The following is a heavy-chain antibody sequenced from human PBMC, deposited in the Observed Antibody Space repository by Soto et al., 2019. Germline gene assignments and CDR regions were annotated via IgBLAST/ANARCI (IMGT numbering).Heavy chain of an antibody. D-gene: IGHD2-2*01. J-gene: IGHJ5*02. V-gene: IGHV1-3*01. CDR1: GYSFTGYL. CDR2: INAGNGNT. Sequence: ASVKVSCKASGYSFTGYLMHWVRQAPGQRLEWMGWINAGNGNTKYSQKFQGRVTITRDTSASTAYMELSSLRSEDTAVYYCARDGCSGTSCYFLTDPWGQGTLVTVSS. CDR3: ARDGCSGTSCYFLTDP.